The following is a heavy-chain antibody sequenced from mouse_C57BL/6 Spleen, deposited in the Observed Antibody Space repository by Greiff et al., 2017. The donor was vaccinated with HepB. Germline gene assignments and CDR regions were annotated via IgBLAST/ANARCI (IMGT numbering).Heavy chain of an antibody. CDR1: GYTFTSYW. CDR3: ARKDYSNSIYYAMDY. Sequence: QVHVKQPGAELVKPGASVKMSCKASGYTFTSYWITWVKQRPGQGLEWIGDIYPGSRSTNYNEKFKSKATLTVDTSSSTAYMQLSSLTSEDSAVYYCARKDYSNSIYYAMDYWGQGTSVTVSS. CDR2: IYPGSRST. J-gene: IGHJ4*01. V-gene: IGHV1-55*01. D-gene: IGHD2-5*01.